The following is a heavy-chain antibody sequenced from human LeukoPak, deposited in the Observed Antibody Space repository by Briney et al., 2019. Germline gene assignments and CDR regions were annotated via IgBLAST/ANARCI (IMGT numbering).Heavy chain of an antibody. Sequence: SETLSLTCAVYGGSFSGYYWSWIRQPPGKGLEWIGEINHSGSTNYNPSLKSRVTISVDTSKNQFSLKLSSVTAADTAVYYCARGSSVTTSRRIRYNWFDPWGQGTLVTVSS. CDR1: GGSFSGYY. J-gene: IGHJ5*02. CDR2: INHSGST. D-gene: IGHD4-17*01. CDR3: ARGSSVTTSRRIRYNWFDP. V-gene: IGHV4-34*01.